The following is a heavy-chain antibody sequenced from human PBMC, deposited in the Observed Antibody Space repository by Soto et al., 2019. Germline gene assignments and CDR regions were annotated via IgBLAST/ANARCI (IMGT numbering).Heavy chain of an antibody. CDR2: ISYDGSNK. Sequence: QVQLVESGGGVVQPGRSLRLSCAASGFTFSSYGMHWVRQAPGKGLEWVAVISYDGSNKYYADSVKGRFTISRDNSKNTLYLQMNSLRAEDTAVYYCAKDDWNYYNYFDYWGQGTLVTVSS. CDR1: GFTFSSYG. D-gene: IGHD1-7*01. J-gene: IGHJ4*02. CDR3: AKDDWNYYNYFDY. V-gene: IGHV3-30*18.